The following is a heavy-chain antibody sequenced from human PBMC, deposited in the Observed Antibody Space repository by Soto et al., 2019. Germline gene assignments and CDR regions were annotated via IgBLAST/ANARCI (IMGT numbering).Heavy chain of an antibody. CDR2: ISGSGGST. CDR1: GFTFSSYA. CDR3: AKSAGYSYGAYYGMDV. J-gene: IGHJ6*02. V-gene: IGHV3-23*01. D-gene: IGHD5-18*01. Sequence: LRLSCAASGFTFSSYAMSWVRQAPGKGLEWVSAISGSGGSTYYAGSVKGRFTISRDNSKNTLYLQMNSPRAEDTAVYYCAKSAGYSYGAYYGMDVWGQGTTVTVSS.